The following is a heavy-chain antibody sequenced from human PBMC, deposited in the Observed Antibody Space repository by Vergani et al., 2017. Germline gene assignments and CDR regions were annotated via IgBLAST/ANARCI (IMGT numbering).Heavy chain of an antibody. CDR2: IIPIFGTA. Sequence: QVQLVQSGAEVKKPGSSVKVSCKASGGTFSSYAISWVRQAPGQGLEWMGRIIPIFGTANYAQKFQGRVTITADESTSTAYMELSSLRSEDTAVYYCAMGEAYSSGWYGRAYYMDVWGKGATVTVS. CDR3: AMGEAYSSGWYGRAYYMDV. D-gene: IGHD6-19*01. V-gene: IGHV1-69*13. J-gene: IGHJ6*03. CDR1: GGTFSSYA.